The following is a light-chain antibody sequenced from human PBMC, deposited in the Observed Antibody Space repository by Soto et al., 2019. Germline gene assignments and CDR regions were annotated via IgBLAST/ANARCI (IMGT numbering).Light chain of an antibody. Sequence: DIVMTQSPDSLAVSLGERTTINCKSSQSVLSSSNNKNYLAWYQQKPGQPPKLLIYWASTRESGVPDRFSGSGSETDFTLTISSLQAEDVAVYYCQQYYSTPQTFGQGTKVEIK. CDR1: QSVLSSSNNKNY. CDR3: QQYYSTPQT. V-gene: IGKV4-1*01. CDR2: WAS. J-gene: IGKJ1*01.